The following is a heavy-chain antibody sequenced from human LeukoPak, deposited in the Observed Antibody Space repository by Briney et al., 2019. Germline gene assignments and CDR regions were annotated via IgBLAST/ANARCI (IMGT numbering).Heavy chain of an antibody. CDR1: GFPFSSYA. Sequence: GRSLVLSCAASGFPFSSYAMHGVRQAPGKGLEWVAVISYDGSNKYYADSVKGRFTISRDNSKNTLYLQMNSLRAEDTAVYYCARAAPFGEIDYWGQGTLVTVSS. V-gene: IGHV3-30*04. CDR2: ISYDGSNK. J-gene: IGHJ4*02. D-gene: IGHD3-16*01. CDR3: ARAAPFGEIDY.